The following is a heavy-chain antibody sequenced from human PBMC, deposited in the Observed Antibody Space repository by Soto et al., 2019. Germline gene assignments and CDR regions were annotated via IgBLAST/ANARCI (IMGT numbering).Heavy chain of an antibody. Sequence: QVQLVQSGAEVKKPGASVKVSCKASGYTFTSYGISWVRQAPGQGLEWMGCISSYNGNTNYAQKLQGRVTMTTDTSTSTAYMELRSLRSYDTAVYYCARDSGRDSSGWFGNYYYGMDVWGQGTTVTVSS. CDR1: GYTFTSYG. CDR3: ARDSGRDSSGWFGNYYYGMDV. D-gene: IGHD6-19*01. CDR2: ISSYNGNT. J-gene: IGHJ6*02. V-gene: IGHV1-18*01.